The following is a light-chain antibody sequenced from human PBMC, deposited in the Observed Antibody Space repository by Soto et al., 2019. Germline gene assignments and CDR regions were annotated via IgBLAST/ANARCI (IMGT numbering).Light chain of an antibody. Sequence: EIVLTQSPGTLSLSPGERATLSCRASQSVSNNYLAWYQQIPGQAPRLLISGASTRATGIPDRFRGSGSGTDFTLTISRLEPEDFAVYYCQQFGSSQWTFGQGTKVDIK. J-gene: IGKJ1*01. CDR2: GAS. V-gene: IGKV3-20*01. CDR1: QSVSNNY. CDR3: QQFGSSQWT.